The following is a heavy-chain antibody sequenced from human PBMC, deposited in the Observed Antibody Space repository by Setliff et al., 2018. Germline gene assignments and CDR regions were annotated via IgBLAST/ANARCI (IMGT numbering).Heavy chain of an antibody. CDR3: ARDGAHSGYLTPRYYYYMDV. CDR1: GFSLSEFP. V-gene: IGHV3-30*04. CDR2: LSGDGRNT. J-gene: IGHJ6*03. Sequence: WGSLRLSCSASGFSLSEFPMHWVLQAPVNGLEWVASLSGDGRNTYYAASVKGRFTISRDNSRNALYLQVRSLRTDDTAVYYRARDGAHSGYLTPRYYYYMDVWGKGTTVTVSS. D-gene: IGHD3-22*01.